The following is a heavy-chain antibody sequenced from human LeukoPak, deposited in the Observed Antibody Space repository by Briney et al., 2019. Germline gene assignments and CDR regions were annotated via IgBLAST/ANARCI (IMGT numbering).Heavy chain of an antibody. CDR1: GGSISSHY. V-gene: IGHV4-59*11. CDR3: ARDHCTNGVCYEDRGHFDY. Sequence: PSETLSLTCTVSGGSISSHYWSWIRQPPGKGLEWIGSIHYSGTTYYNPSLKSRVTISVDTSKNQFSLKLSSVTAADTAVYYCARDHCTNGVCYEDRGHFDYWGQGTLVSVSS. D-gene: IGHD2-8*01. CDR2: IHYSGTT. J-gene: IGHJ4*02.